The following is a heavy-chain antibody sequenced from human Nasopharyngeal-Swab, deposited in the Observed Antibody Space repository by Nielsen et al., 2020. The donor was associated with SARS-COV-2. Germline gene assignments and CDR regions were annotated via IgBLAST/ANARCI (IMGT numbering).Heavy chain of an antibody. CDR2: ISSSGSTI. Sequence: GESLKISCAASGFTFSSYEMNWVRQAPGKGLEWVSYISSSGSTIYYADSVKGRFTISRDNAKNSLYLQMNSLRAEDTAVYYCARTFHRGVNSYGPGYWGQGTLVTVSS. D-gene: IGHD5-18*01. J-gene: IGHJ4*02. V-gene: IGHV3-48*03. CDR3: ARTFHRGVNSYGPGY. CDR1: GFTFSSYE.